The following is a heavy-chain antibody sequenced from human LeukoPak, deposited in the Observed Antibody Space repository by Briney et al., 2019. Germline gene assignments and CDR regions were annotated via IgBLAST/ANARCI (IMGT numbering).Heavy chain of an antibody. CDR1: GFTFSSHA. CDR2: IYSGGST. V-gene: IGHV3-53*01. J-gene: IGHJ4*02. CDR3: ARGPGYYDSSGYYRFDY. D-gene: IGHD3-22*01. Sequence: GSPRLSCAASGFTFSSHAMHWVRQAPGKGLEWVSVIYSGGSTYYADSVKGRFTISRDNSKNTLYLQMNSLRAEDTAVYYCARGPGYYDSSGYYRFDYWGQGTLVTVSS.